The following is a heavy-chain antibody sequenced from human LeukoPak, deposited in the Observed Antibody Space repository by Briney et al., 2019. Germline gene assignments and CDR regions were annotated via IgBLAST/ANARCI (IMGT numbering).Heavy chain of an antibody. Sequence: SGPTLVNPTQTLTLTCAISGVSLRKSGVGVGWIRQPPGKALEWRALIYWDDDKRYSPSLKNRLTITKDDSKNQVVLTMTNMDPVDTATYYCAHSLNTFDWILYYFNYWGQGTLVTVSS. J-gene: IGHJ4*02. D-gene: IGHD3-9*01. CDR2: IYWDDDK. V-gene: IGHV2-5*02. CDR3: AHSLNTFDWILYYFNY. CDR1: GVSLRKSGVG.